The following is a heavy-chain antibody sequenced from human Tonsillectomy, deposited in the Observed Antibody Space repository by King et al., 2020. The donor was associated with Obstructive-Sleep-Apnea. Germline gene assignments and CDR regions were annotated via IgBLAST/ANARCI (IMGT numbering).Heavy chain of an antibody. D-gene: IGHD6-19*01. CDR2: LNWNSATI. V-gene: IGHV3-9*01. CDR1: GFTFDDYA. J-gene: IGHJ4*02. CDR3: ARDMSSGWYGPLDH. Sequence: VQLVESGGGLVQPGRSLRLSCAASGFTFDDYAMHWVRQSPGRGLEWVSGLNWNSATIGYADSVKGRFTVSRDNAKNSLFLQMNSLRPEDTALYYCARDMSSGWYGPLDHWGQGTLLTVSS.